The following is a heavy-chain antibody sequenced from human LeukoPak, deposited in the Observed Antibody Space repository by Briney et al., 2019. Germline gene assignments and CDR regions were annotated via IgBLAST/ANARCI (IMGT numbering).Heavy chain of an antibody. CDR3: ARDQEGSYYL. CDR2: IYYSGST. D-gene: IGHD3-10*01. CDR1: GGSIRSYY. V-gene: IGHV4-59*01. J-gene: IGHJ5*02. Sequence: SETLSLTCSVSGGSIRSYYWSWIRQPPGKGLEWIGYIYYSGSTNYNPSLKSRVTISVDTSKNQFSLKLSSVTAADTAVYYCARDQEGSYYLWGQGTLVTVSS.